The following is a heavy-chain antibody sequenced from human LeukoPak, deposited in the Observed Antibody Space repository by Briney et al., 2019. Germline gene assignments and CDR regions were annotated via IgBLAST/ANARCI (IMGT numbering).Heavy chain of an antibody. CDR3: AKMSTTVN. D-gene: IGHD4-11*01. CDR1: GFTFSSYA. CDR2: ISYDGSNK. Sequence: PGGSLRLSCAASGFTFSSYAMHWVRQAPGKGLEWVAVISYDGSNKYYADSVKGRFTISRDNSKNTLYLQMNSLRAEDTAVYYCAKMSTTVNWGQGTLVTVSS. J-gene: IGHJ4*02. V-gene: IGHV3-30-3*02.